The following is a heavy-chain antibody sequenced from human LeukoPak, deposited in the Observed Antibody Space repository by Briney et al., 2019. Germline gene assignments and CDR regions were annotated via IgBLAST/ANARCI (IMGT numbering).Heavy chain of an antibody. CDR3: ARDIPRIAVAVGSF. CDR1: GFTFSSYS. D-gene: IGHD6-19*01. Sequence: GGSLRLSCAASGFTFSSYSMNWVRQAPGKGLEWVSFISSSSNYKYYADSVKGRFTISRDNSKNTPYLQMNSLRAEDTAVYYCARDIPRIAVAVGSFWGQGTLVTVSS. V-gene: IGHV3-21*01. J-gene: IGHJ4*02. CDR2: ISSSSNYK.